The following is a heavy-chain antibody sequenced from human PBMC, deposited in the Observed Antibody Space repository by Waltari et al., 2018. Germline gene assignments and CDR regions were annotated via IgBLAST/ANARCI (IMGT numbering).Heavy chain of an antibody. Sequence: EVRLVESGVGVIQPGGSLRLSCEVSGFTFSGTYMTWVRQAPGKGLQWVSVIFTDGTTYYTDSVKGRFTISRDSSKRSLYLQMNTLRVEDTAVYYCARAWSFGDFVYYFDSWGQGTLVTVSS. V-gene: IGHV3-53*01. CDR2: IFTDGTT. CDR3: ARAWSFGDFVYYFDS. J-gene: IGHJ4*02. D-gene: IGHD4-17*01. CDR1: GFTFSGTY.